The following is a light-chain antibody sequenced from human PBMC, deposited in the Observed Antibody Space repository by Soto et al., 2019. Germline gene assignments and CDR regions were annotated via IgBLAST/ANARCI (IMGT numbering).Light chain of an antibody. V-gene: IGKV1-5*03. J-gene: IGKJ1*01. Sequence: DIQMTQSPSTLSGSVGDRVTITCRASQTISSWLAWYQQKPGKAPKLLIYKASTLKSGVPSRFSGSGYGTEFTLTISSLQPEDFATYYCQQYHTFWTFGQGTKVDIK. CDR1: QTISSW. CDR2: KAS. CDR3: QQYHTFWT.